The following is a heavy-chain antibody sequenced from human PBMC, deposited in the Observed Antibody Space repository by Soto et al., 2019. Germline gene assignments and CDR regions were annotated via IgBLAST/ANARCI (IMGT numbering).Heavy chain of an antibody. Sequence: GGSLRLSCAASGFTVSSNYMSWVRQAPGKGLEWVSVIYSGGSTYYADSVKGRFTISRDNSKNTLYLQMNSLRAEDTAVYYCASTSSIAARLGFDYWGQGTLVTVSS. D-gene: IGHD6-6*01. V-gene: IGHV3-53*01. CDR1: GFTVSSNY. CDR3: ASTSSIAARLGFDY. CDR2: IYSGGST. J-gene: IGHJ4*02.